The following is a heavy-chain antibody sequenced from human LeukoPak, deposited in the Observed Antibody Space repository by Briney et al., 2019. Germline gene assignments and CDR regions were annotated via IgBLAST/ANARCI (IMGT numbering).Heavy chain of an antibody. V-gene: IGHV4-34*01. CDR1: GGSFSGYY. Sequence: PSETLSLTCAVYGGSFSGYYWSWIRQPPGKGLEWIGEINHSGSTNYNPSLKSRVTMSVDTSKNLFSLKLSSVTAADTAVYYCATGATAYYFDYWGQGTLVTVSS. J-gene: IGHJ4*02. CDR2: INHSGST. CDR3: ATGATAYYFDY. D-gene: IGHD2-21*02.